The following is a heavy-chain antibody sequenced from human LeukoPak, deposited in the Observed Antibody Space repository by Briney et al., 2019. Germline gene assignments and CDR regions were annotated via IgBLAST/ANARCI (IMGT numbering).Heavy chain of an antibody. Sequence: AGGSLRLSCAASGFIFDDYAMHWVRQTPGKGLEWVSGITWNSGRIAYADSVKGRFTISRDNAKNSLYLQMNSLRAEDTAFYYCAKDRDSSGWYGIDYWGQGILVTVSS. V-gene: IGHV3-9*01. CDR2: ITWNSGRI. CDR1: GFIFDDYA. J-gene: IGHJ4*02. CDR3: AKDRDSSGWYGIDY. D-gene: IGHD6-19*01.